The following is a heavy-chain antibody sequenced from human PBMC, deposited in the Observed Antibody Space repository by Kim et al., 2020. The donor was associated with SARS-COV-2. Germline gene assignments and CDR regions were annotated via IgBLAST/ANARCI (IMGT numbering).Heavy chain of an antibody. V-gene: IGHV1-69*13. CDR1: GGTFSSYA. CDR3: ARGPKYCSSTSCYTRWFDP. J-gene: IGHJ5*02. Sequence: SVKVSCKASGGTFSSYAISWVRQAPGQGLEWMGGIIPIFGTANYAQKFQGRVTITADESTSTAYMELSSLRSEDTAVYYCARGPKYCSSTSCYTRWFDPWGQGTLVTVSS. D-gene: IGHD2-2*02. CDR2: IIPIFGTA.